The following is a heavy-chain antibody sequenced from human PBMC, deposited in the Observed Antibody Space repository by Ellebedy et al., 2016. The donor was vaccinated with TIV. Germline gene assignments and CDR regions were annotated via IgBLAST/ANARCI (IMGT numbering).Heavy chain of an antibody. V-gene: IGHV3-53*01. CDR3: ARAHFWEGMGAPSDSVT. CDR1: GFTVSSHY. Sequence: GESLKISXAASGFTVSSHYLSWVRQSPGKGLEWVSVIHTGAGGGTYYADSVKSRFTISRDNSKNTLYLQMNSLRAEDTAVYYCARAHFWEGMGAPSDSVTWGQGTLVTVSS. J-gene: IGHJ5*02. CDR2: IHTGAGGGT. D-gene: IGHD1-26*01.